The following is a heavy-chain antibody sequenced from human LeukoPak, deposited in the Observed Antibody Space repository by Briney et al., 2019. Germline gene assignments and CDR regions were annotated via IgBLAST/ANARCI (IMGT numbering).Heavy chain of an antibody. J-gene: IGHJ4*01. Sequence: ASVKVSCKASGCTFTSYGISWVRQAPGQGLEWMGWISAYNGNTNYAQKLQGRVTMTTDTSTSTAYMELRSLRSDDTAVYYCARDPSRGWFTPSGVCVYWGDGTLVTLSP. CDR3: ARDPSRGWFTPSGVCVY. V-gene: IGHV1-18*01. D-gene: IGHD6-19*01. CDR1: GCTFTSYG. CDR2: ISAYNGNT.